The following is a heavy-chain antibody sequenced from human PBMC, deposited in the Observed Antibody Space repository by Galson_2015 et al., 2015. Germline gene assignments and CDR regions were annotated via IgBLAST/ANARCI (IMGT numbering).Heavy chain of an antibody. CDR3: TRGSSPGIAVAGDY. CDR1: GYTFTSYA. V-gene: IGHV1-3*01. J-gene: IGHJ4*02. CDR2: INAGSGNT. Sequence: SVKVSCKASGYTFTSYAMHWVRQAPGQRLEWMGWINAGSGNTKYSQKFQGRLTITRDTSASTAYMELSSLRSGDTAVYYCTRGSSPGIAVAGDYWGQGTLVTVSS. D-gene: IGHD6-19*01.